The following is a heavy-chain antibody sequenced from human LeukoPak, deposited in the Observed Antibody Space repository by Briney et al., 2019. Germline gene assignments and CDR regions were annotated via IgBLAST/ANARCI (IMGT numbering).Heavy chain of an antibody. CDR2: IKGDGSEK. CDR3: ARGGVSRAAFDV. V-gene: IGHV3-7*05. J-gene: IGHJ3*01. CDR1: GFSFSTSW. Sequence: GGSLRLSCAASGFSFSTSWMNWARLAPGKGPEWVAYIKGDGSEKNYVDSVTGRFTISRDNAKNSLYLQMDSLRVEDTAVYYCARGGVSRAAFDVWGQGTMVTVSS.